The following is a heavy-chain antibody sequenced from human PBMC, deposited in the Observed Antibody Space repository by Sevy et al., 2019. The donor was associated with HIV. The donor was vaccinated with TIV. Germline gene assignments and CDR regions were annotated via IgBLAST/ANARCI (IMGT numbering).Heavy chain of an antibody. D-gene: IGHD1-1*01. CDR1: GFTFSSYG. V-gene: IGHV3-30*18. J-gene: IGHJ3*02. CDR2: ISYDGSNK. CDR3: VKDSISSTTGTTGDAFDI. Sequence: GGSLRLSCAASGFTFSSYGMHWVRQAPGKGLEWVAVISYDGSNKYYADSVKGRFTISRDNSKNTLYLQMNSLRAEDTAVYYCVKDSISSTTGTTGDAFDIWGQGTMVTVSS.